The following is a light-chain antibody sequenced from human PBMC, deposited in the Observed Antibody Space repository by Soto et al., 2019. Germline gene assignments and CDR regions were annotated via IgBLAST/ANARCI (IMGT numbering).Light chain of an antibody. J-gene: IGLJ1*01. V-gene: IGLV2-14*01. Sequence: QSALTQPASVSGSPGQSITLSFTGTSSDVGGYNYVSWYQQHPGKAPKLMIYDVSNRPSGVSNRFSGSKSGNTASLTISGLQAEDEADYYFSSYTSSSTDVFGTGTKLTVL. CDR2: DVS. CDR3: SSYTSSSTDV. CDR1: SSDVGGYNY.